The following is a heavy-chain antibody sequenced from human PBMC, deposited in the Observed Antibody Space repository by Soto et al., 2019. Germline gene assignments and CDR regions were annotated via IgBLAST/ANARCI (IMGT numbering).Heavy chain of an antibody. CDR2: ISAYNGNT. Sequence: ASVKVSCKASGYTFTSYGISWVRQAPGQGLEWMGWISAYNGNTNYAQKLQGRVTMTTDTSTSTAYMELRNLRSDDTAVYYCAGQGELEPYDAFDIWGQGTMVTVSS. CDR3: AGQGELEPYDAFDI. V-gene: IGHV1-18*01. CDR1: GYTFTSYG. J-gene: IGHJ3*02. D-gene: IGHD1-1*01.